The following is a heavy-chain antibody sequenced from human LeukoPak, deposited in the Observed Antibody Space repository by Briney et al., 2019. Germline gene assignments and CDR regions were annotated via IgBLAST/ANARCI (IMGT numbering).Heavy chain of an antibody. CDR2: IRSKTDGGTT. CDR3: ARQQLVLDY. V-gene: IGHV3-15*01. Sequence: GGSLRLSCAASGFTFSNAWMSWVRQAPGKGLEWVGHIRSKTDGGTTDYAAPVKGRFSISRDDSKNTLYLQMNSLKTEDTAVYYCARQQLVLDYWGQGTLVTVSS. D-gene: IGHD6-13*01. J-gene: IGHJ4*02. CDR1: GFTFSNAW.